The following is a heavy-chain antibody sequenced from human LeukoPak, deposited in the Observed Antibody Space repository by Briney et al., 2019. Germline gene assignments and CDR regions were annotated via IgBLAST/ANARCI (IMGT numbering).Heavy chain of an antibody. CDR1: GGSISSYY. V-gene: IGHV4-59*01. CDR3: ARYHGSSSWYWYFDY. J-gene: IGHJ4*02. D-gene: IGHD6-13*01. Sequence: SETLSLTCTVSGGSISSYYWTWIRQPPGKGLEWIGCIYYSGSPNYNPSLKSRVTISVDTSKNQFSLKLSSVTAADTAVYYCARYHGSSSWYWYFDYWGQGTLVTVSS. CDR2: IYYSGSP.